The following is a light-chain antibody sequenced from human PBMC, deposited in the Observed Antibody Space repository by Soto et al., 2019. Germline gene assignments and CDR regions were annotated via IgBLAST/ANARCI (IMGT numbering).Light chain of an antibody. J-gene: IGLJ1*01. CDR2: EVS. Sequence: QYALTRPAAVSGAPGQSITISCTGTASDVGTNNYVSWYQQYPGKAPQLIIYEVSQRPSGISDRFFGSKSGDTASLTISGLQAEDEADYYCSSHTTSYTVDVSGTGTKVTVL. CDR1: ASDVGTNNY. CDR3: SSHTTSYTVDV. V-gene: IGLV2-14*01.